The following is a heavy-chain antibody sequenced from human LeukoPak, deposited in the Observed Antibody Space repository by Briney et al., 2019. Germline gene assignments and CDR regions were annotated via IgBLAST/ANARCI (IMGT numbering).Heavy chain of an antibody. CDR1: GFSITTTNYY. D-gene: IGHD7-27*01. CDR2: IYYTGST. Sequence: PSETLSLTCTASGFSITTTNYYWGWIRQPPGKGLEWIGSIYYTGSTYDNPSLESRVSISIDTSKSQFSLKMSSVTGADTAVYYCARSPNRGSTPSSFDLWGRGTLVTVSP. CDR3: ARSPNRGSTPSSFDL. V-gene: IGHV4-39*01. J-gene: IGHJ2*01.